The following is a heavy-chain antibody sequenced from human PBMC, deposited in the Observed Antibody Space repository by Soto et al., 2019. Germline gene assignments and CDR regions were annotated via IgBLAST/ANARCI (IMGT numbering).Heavy chain of an antibody. CDR3: AKGSYSSGWYYSPARDWFDP. CDR2: ISGSGGST. Sequence: LRLSCAASGFTFSSYAMSWVRQAPGKGLEWVSAISGSGGSTYYADSVKGRFTISRDNSKNTLYLQMNSLRAEDTAVYYCAKGSYSSGWYYSPARDWFDPWGQGTLVTVS. V-gene: IGHV3-23*01. CDR1: GFTFSSYA. J-gene: IGHJ5*02. D-gene: IGHD6-19*01.